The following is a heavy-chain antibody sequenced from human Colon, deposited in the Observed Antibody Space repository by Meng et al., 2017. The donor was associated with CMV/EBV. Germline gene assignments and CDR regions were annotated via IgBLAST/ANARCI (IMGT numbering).Heavy chain of an antibody. CDR1: GFTFSRYS. J-gene: IGHJ4*02. D-gene: IGHD2-15*01. Sequence: EVQLVESGGGLVKPGGSLTRSCVASGFTFSRYSMSWVRQAPGKGLEWVSSISTRPSTDYADSVKGRFTVSRDNAKNSLYLQMNSLRAEDTAVYYCARWRELQGGAYYFDYWGQVTLVTVSS. CDR3: ARWRELQGGAYYFDY. V-gene: IGHV3-21*01. CDR2: ISTRPST.